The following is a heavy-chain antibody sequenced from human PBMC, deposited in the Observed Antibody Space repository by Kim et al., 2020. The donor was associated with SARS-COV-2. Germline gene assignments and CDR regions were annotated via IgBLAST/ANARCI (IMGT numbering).Heavy chain of an antibody. J-gene: IGHJ4*02. Sequence: SETLSLTCAVSGGSISSGGYSWSWIRQPPGKGLEWIWYIYHSGSTYYNPSLKSRVTISVDRSKNQFSLKLSSVTAADTAVYYCARGKDGYDIYFDYWGQGTLVTVSS. V-gene: IGHV4-30-2*01. CDR2: IYHSGST. CDR3: ARGKDGYDIYFDY. CDR1: GGSISSGGYS. D-gene: IGHD5-12*01.